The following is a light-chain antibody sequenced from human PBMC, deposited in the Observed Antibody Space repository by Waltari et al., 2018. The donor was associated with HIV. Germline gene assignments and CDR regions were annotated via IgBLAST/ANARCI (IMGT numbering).Light chain of an antibody. V-gene: IGLV2-14*03. CDR3: SSYTSSSTPEV. J-gene: IGLJ2*01. Sequence: QSALTQPASVSGSPGQSITISCTGTSSDVGGYNFVSWYQQHPGKAPQLMIYYVSNRPSVVSNRFSGSKSGNTASLTISGLQAEDEADYYCSSYTSSSTPEVFGGGTKLTVL. CDR1: SSDVGGYNF. CDR2: YVS.